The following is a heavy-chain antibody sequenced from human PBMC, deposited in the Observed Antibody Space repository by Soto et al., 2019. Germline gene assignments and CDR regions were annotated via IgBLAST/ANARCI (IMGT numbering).Heavy chain of an antibody. Sequence: QVQLVQSGAEVKKPGASVKVSCKASGYTFTSYGISWVRQAPGQGLEWMGWISAYNGNTNYAQKRQGRVTMTTDTSTVTAYMELRSLRSDDTAVYYCARDIVVVVAAKYYYYGMDVWGQGTTVTVSS. J-gene: IGHJ6*02. V-gene: IGHV1-18*01. CDR1: GYTFTSYG. D-gene: IGHD2-15*01. CDR2: ISAYNGNT. CDR3: ARDIVVVVAAKYYYYGMDV.